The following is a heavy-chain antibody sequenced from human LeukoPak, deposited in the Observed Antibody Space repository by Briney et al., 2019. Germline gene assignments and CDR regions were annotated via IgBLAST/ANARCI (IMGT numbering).Heavy chain of an antibody. D-gene: IGHD6-19*01. V-gene: IGHV3-23*01. CDR1: GFTFDDYA. CDR2: ISGSGDST. CDR3: AKDRAVAGTRGFDY. J-gene: IGHJ4*02. Sequence: PGGSLRLSCAASGFTFDDYAMHWVRQAPGKGLEWVSAISGSGDSTYYADSVKGRFTISRDNSKNTLYLQMTSLRAEDTAIYYCAKDRAVAGTRGFDYWGQGTLVTVSS.